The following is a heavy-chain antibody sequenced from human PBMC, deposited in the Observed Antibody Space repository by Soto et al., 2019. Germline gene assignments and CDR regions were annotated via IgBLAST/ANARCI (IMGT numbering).Heavy chain of an antibody. CDR1: GYTLTELS. J-gene: IGHJ6*03. CDR3: ATGATYYDILTAQGGDYYYYYMDV. CDR2: FDPEDGET. D-gene: IGHD3-9*01. Sequence: ASVKVSCKVSGYTLTELSMHWVRQAPGKGLEWMGGFDPEDGETIYTQKFQGRVTMTEDTSTDTAYMELSSLRSEDTAVYYCATGATYYDILTAQGGDYYYYYMDVWGKGTTVTVSS. V-gene: IGHV1-24*01.